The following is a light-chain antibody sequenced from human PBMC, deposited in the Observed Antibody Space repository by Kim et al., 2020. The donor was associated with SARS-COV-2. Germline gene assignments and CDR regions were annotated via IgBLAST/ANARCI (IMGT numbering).Light chain of an antibody. CDR2: DIS. Sequence: EIVLTQSPATLSLSPGERATLSCKASQSVSKYLAWYQQKPGQAPRLLIYDISNRAIGIPTRFSGSGSGTDFALTISSLEPEDFAVDYCQQRSNWPRTFGQGTKVDIK. CDR1: QSVSKY. J-gene: IGKJ1*01. CDR3: QQRSNWPRT. V-gene: IGKV3-11*01.